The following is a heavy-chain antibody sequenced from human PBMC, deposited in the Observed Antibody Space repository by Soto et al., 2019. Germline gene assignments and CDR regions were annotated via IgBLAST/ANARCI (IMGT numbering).Heavy chain of an antibody. Sequence: GESLKISCKGSGYSFTSYWIGWVRQMPGKGLEWMGIIYPGDSDTRYSPSFQGQVTISADKSISTAYLQWSSLKASDTAMYYCARFSRAHTGTTLTTFHYHYGMDFRGQGTTVNVSS. CDR2: IYPGDSDT. CDR3: ARFSRAHTGTTLTTFHYHYGMDF. D-gene: IGHD4-4*01. CDR1: GYSFTSYW. V-gene: IGHV5-51*01. J-gene: IGHJ6*02.